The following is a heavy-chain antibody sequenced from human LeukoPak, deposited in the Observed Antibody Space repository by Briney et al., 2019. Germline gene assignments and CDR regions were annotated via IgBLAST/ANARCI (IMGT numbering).Heavy chain of an antibody. CDR2: IYHSGST. CDR1: GGSISSGGYS. V-gene: IGHV4-30-2*01. J-gene: IGHJ6*02. D-gene: IGHD6-13*01. CDR3: GSSSWYVYYYGMDV. Sequence: SETLSLTCAVSGGSISSGGYSWSWIRQPPGKGLEWIGYIYHSGSTYYNPSLKSRVAISVDRSKNQFSLKLSSVTAADTAVYYCGSSSWYVYYYGMDVWGQGTTATVSS.